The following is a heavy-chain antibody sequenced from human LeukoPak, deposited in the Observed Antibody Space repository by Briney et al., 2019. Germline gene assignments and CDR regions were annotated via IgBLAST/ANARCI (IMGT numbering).Heavy chain of an antibody. V-gene: IGHV4-30-2*01. J-gene: IGHJ4*02. CDR3: AKRSSSYYFDY. CDR2: IYHSGST. Sequence: SETLSLTCAVSGGSISSGGYSWSWIRQPPGKGLEWIGYIYHSGSTYYNPSLKSRVTISVDRSKNQLSLKLSSVTAADTAVYYCAKRSSSYYFDYWGQGTLVTVSS. CDR1: GGSISSGGYS. D-gene: IGHD6-6*01.